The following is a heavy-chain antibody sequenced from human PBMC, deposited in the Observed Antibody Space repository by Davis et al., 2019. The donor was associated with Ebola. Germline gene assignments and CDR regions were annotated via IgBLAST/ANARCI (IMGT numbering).Heavy chain of an antibody. CDR2: ISGSGGST. V-gene: IGHV3-23*01. J-gene: IGHJ6*04. CDR3: ARDGLGLDGYVPMDV. CDR1: GFTFSSYG. Sequence: GGSLRLSCAASGFTFSSYGMHWVRQAPGKGLEWVSAISGSGGSTYYADSVKGRFTISRDNAKNTLYLQMNSLRVEDTAVYYCARDGLGLDGYVPMDVWGKGTTVTVSS. D-gene: IGHD3-10*02.